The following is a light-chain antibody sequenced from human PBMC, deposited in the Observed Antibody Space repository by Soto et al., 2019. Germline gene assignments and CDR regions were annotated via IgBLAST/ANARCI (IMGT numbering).Light chain of an antibody. CDR3: QQYNNWPPIT. CDR1: QSVSSN. J-gene: IGKJ5*01. Sequence: EIVMTQSPATLSVSPVERATLSCMASQSVSSNLAWYQQKPGQAPRLLIYGASTRATGIPARFSGSGSGTEFTLTVSSLQSEDFAVYYCQQYNNWPPITFGQGTRLEIK. V-gene: IGKV3-15*01. CDR2: GAS.